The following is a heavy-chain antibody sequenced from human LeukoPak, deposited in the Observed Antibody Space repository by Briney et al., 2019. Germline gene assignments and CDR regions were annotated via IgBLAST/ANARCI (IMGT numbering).Heavy chain of an antibody. CDR3: AREVFGWYSRPYYFDY. D-gene: IGHD6-19*01. V-gene: IGHV1-2*02. J-gene: IGHJ4*02. Sequence: GASVKVPCKASGYTFTGYYMHWVRQAPGQGLEWMGWINPNSGGTSYAQKFQGRVTMTRDTSTSTVYMELSSLRSEDTAVYYCAREVFGWYSRPYYFDYWGQGTLVTVSS. CDR1: GYTFTGYY. CDR2: INPNSGGT.